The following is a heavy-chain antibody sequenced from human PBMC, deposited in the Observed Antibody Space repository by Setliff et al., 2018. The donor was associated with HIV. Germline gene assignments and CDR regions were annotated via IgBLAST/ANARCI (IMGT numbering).Heavy chain of an antibody. CDR3: ARQSYYVTGSFYTDVFDL. Sequence: SETLSLTCTVSGGSISSYSYFWGWVRQPPGKGLEWIGNIYRSGSTYYYNPSLKSRVTMSVDTSKNQFSMKLSSVTAADTAVYYCARQSYYVTGSFYTDVFDLWGQGTVVTVSS. J-gene: IGHJ3*01. D-gene: IGHD3-10*01. V-gene: IGHV4-39*01. CDR2: IYRSGSTY. CDR1: GGSISSYSYF.